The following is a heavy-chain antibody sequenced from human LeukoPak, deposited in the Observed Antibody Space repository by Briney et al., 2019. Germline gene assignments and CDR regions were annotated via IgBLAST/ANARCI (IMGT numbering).Heavy chain of an antibody. J-gene: IGHJ4*02. CDR3: AKDSRETFIVVVPAAPLDY. CDR2: ISYDGSSK. V-gene: IGHV3-30*18. Sequence: PGGSLRLSCAASGFTFSSYGMYWVRQAPGKGLEWVALISYDGSSKYYADSVKGRFTISRDNSKNTLYLQMNSLRAEDTAVYYCAKDSRETFIVVVPAAPLDYWGQGTLVTVSS. CDR1: GFTFSSYG. D-gene: IGHD2-2*01.